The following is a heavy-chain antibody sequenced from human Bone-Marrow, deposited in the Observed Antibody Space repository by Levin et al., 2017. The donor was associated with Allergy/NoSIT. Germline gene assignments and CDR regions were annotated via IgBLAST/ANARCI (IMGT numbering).Heavy chain of an antibody. Sequence: GESLKISCKTSGYTFIDYYLHWVRQAPGQGLEWMAWINPNSGVTNYAQKFLGRVTVTRDTSQSTSYMELSRLRADDTAVYYCARAMGGIAAAASDFWGQGTLVTVSS. V-gene: IGHV1-2*02. J-gene: IGHJ4*02. CDR3: ARAMGGIAAAASDF. D-gene: IGHD6-13*01. CDR2: INPNSGVT. CDR1: GYTFIDYY.